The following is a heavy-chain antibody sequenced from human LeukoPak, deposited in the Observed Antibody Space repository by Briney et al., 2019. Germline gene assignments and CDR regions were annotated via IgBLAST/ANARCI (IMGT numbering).Heavy chain of an antibody. V-gene: IGHV3-20*01. CDR2: RSGTSR. Sequence: PGGSLRLSCAASGFIFNDYAISWVRQAPGKGLEWVSGRSGTSRGYADSVKGRFTISRDNAKNSLYLDMNSLRAEDTALYHCARALYGDYYFYGLDVWGQGTTVTVSS. J-gene: IGHJ6*02. CDR3: ARALYGDYYFYGLDV. CDR1: GFIFNDYA. D-gene: IGHD4-17*01.